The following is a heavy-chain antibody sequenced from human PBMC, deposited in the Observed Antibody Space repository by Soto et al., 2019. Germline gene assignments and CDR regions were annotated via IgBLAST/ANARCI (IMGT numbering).Heavy chain of an antibody. D-gene: IGHD3-3*01. V-gene: IGHV3-7*03. CDR1: GFSFGSYW. CDR2: KKDDGREK. CDR3: ARDVGPVTIYGEASSGYFDF. J-gene: IGHJ4*03. Sequence: SLRLSCAVSGFSFGSYWMSWVRQAPAKGLEWLASKKDDGREKYYLDSVQCRCTISSRNANDSPSLHMNSLRHEATAFHSCARDVGPVTIYGEASSGYFDFCGHGTLVTV.